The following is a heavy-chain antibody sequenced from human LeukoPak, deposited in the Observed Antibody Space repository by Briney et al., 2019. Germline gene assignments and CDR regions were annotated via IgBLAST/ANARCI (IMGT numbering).Heavy chain of an antibody. Sequence: GGSLRLSCAASGFTVSSNYMSWVRQAPGKGLEWVSVIYSGGSTYYADSVKGRFTISRDNSKNTLYLQMNSLRAEDTAVYYCARDVIVVVVADGARHYYGMDVWGQGTTVTVSS. CDR3: ARDVIVVVVADGARHYYGMDV. V-gene: IGHV3-53*05. J-gene: IGHJ6*02. CDR1: GFTVSSNY. D-gene: IGHD2-15*01. CDR2: IYSGGST.